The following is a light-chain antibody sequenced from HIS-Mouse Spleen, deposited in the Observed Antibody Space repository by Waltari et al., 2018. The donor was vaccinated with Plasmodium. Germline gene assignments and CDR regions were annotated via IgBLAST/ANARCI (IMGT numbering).Light chain of an antibody. CDR2: LNSDGSH. V-gene: IGLV4-69*01. Sequence: QLVLTQSPSASASLGASVKLTCTLSSGHSSYAIAWHQQQPEKGPRYLMKLNSDGSHSKGDGIPDRSSGSRSGAERYLTISSLQSEDEADYYCQTWGTGFWVFGGGTKLTVL. CDR3: QTWGTGFWV. J-gene: IGLJ3*02. CDR1: SGHSSYA.